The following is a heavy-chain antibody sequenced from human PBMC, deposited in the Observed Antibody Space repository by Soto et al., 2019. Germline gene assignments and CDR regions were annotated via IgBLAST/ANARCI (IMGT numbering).Heavy chain of an antibody. CDR2: IYHSGST. J-gene: IGHJ6*02. V-gene: IGHV4-39*07. CDR1: GGSISSSSYY. D-gene: IGHD6-13*01. CDR3: ARSPYLAAAPDV. Sequence: SETLSLTCTVSGGSISSSSYYWGWIRQPPGKGLEWIGSIYHSGSTNYNPSLKSRVTISVDKSKNQFSLKLSSVTAADTAVYYCARSPYLAAAPDVWGQGTTVTVSS.